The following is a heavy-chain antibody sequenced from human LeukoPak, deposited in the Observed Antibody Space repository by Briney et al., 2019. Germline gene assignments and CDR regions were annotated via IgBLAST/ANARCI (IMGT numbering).Heavy chain of an antibody. CDR2: IYCSGST. V-gene: IGHV4-59*01. Sequence: SETLSLTCTVSGGSISSYYWSWIRQPPGKGLEWIGYIYCSGSTNYNPSLKSRVTISVDTSKNQFSLKLSSVTAADTAVYYCARSPRWGYYFDYWGQGTLVTVSS. D-gene: IGHD3-16*01. J-gene: IGHJ4*02. CDR1: GGSISSYY. CDR3: ARSPRWGYYFDY.